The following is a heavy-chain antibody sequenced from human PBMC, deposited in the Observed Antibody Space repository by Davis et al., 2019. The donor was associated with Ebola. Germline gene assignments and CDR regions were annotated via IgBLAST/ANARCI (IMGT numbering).Heavy chain of an antibody. D-gene: IGHD2-21*01. Sequence: GESLKISCAASGFTFSSYAMHWVRQAPGKGLEWVAVISYDGSNKYYADSVKGRFTISRDNAKNSLYLQMNSLRDEDTAVYYCARLPASWTRAYPGALDYWGQGILVTVSS. J-gene: IGHJ4*02. CDR3: ARLPASWTRAYPGALDY. CDR2: ISYDGSNK. V-gene: IGHV3-30-3*01. CDR1: GFTFSSYA.